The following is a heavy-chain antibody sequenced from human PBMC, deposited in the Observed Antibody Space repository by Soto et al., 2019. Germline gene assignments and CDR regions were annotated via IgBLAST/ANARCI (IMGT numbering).Heavy chain of an antibody. V-gene: IGHV3-7*01. J-gene: IGHJ5*01. Sequence: GGSLRLSCAASGFAFSDSWMNWVRQAPGKGLEWVASTAPDGSERYYVPSVKGRFTISRDNTKTSLYLQMNSLRVDDTAIYYCARDRGFSSFDLWGQGTLVTVSS. D-gene: IGHD6-6*01. CDR2: TAPDGSER. CDR1: GFAFSDSW. CDR3: ARDRGFSSFDL.